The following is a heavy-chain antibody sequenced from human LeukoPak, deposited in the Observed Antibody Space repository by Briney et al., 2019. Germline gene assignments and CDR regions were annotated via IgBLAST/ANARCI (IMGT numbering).Heavy chain of an antibody. D-gene: IGHD3-3*01. CDR3: ARSLFIFASGFGF. Sequence: SETLSLTCAVYGGSFSGYYRSWIRQPPGKGLEWIGEINHSGSTNYNPSLKSRVTISVDTSKNQFSLKLSSVTAADTAVYYCARSLFIFASGFGFWGQGTLVTVSS. J-gene: IGHJ4*02. CDR1: GGSFSGYY. CDR2: INHSGST. V-gene: IGHV4-34*01.